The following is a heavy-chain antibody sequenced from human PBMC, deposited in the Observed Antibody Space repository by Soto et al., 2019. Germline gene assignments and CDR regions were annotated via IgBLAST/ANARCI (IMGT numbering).Heavy chain of an antibody. J-gene: IGHJ4*02. CDR3: ARGGRVTMVRGVICGIDY. D-gene: IGHD3-10*01. CDR1: GFTFSSYG. Sequence: GGSLRLSCAASGFTFSSYGMHWVRQAPGKGLEWVAVIWYDGSNKYYADSVKGRFTISRDNSKNTLYLQMNSLRAEDTAVYYCARGGRVTMVRGVICGIDYWGQGTLVTVSS. CDR2: IWYDGSNK. V-gene: IGHV3-33*01.